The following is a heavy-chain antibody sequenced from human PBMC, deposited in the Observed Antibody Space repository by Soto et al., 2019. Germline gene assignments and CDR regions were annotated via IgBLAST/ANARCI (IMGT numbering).Heavy chain of an antibody. CDR3: ATSTRHYGFDI. CDR1: GYTFTSYD. V-gene: IGHV1-8*01. Sequence: APVKVSCKASGYTFTSYDINWVRQATGQGLEWMGWMNPNSGNTDYAQKFQGRVTMTRNTSISTAYMELSSLRSEDTAVYYCATSTRHYGFDIWGQGTMVTVS. CDR2: MNPNSGNT. J-gene: IGHJ3*02.